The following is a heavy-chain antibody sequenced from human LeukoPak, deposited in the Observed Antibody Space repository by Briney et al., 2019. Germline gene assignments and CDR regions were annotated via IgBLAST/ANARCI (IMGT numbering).Heavy chain of an antibody. V-gene: IGHV4-59*12. CDR3: ARLEEFGRKHHYLDV. CDR1: GGSTNGYH. CDR2: IYYSGTT. D-gene: IGHD3-10*01. J-gene: IGHJ6*03. Sequence: PSETLSLTCSVSGGSTNGYHWSWIRQTPGKGLEWIGHIYYSGTTYYNPSLESRITISIETTKNPFSLKLSSVTAADTAIYYCARLEEFGRKHHYLDVWGKGTMVIVSS.